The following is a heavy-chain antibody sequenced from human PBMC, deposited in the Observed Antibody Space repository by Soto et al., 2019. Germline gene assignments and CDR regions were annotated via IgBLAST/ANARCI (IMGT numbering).Heavy chain of an antibody. CDR3: ARDLSSSGNCSGGSCLRRYYYYYGMDV. Sequence: PGGSLRLSCAASGFTFSSYWMHWVRQAPGKGLVWVSRINSDGSSTSYADSVKGRFTISRDNAKNTLYLQMNSLRAEDTAVYYCARDLSSSGNCSGGSCLRRYYYYYGMDVWGQGTTVTVSS. J-gene: IGHJ6*02. CDR1: GFTFSSYW. CDR2: INSDGSST. V-gene: IGHV3-74*01. D-gene: IGHD2-15*01.